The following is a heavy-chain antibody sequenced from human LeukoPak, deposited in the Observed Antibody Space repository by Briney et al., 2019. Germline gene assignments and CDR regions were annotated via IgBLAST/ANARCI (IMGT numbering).Heavy chain of an antibody. V-gene: IGHV4-39*01. CDR2: IYYSGST. D-gene: IGHD1-26*01. CDR3: ARRTHKWELPPGYFDY. J-gene: IGHJ4*02. CDR1: GGSISSSSYY. Sequence: SGTLSLTCTVSGGSISSSSYYWGWIRQPPGKGLEWIGSIYYSGSTYYNPSLKSRVTISVDTSKNQFSLKLSSVTAADTAVYYCARRTHKWELPPGYFDYWGQGTLVTVSS.